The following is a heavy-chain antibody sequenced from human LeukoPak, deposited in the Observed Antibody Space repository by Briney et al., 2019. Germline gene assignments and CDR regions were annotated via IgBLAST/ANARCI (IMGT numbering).Heavy chain of an antibody. Sequence: RGSLRLSCVAPEFSPTNFWMTWVRRAPGRGLEWVANIKHDGTEKFYVHSVKGRFTISRDNAKNSLYLQMNSLRAEDTAVYYCATFVGIVSGTYTVPGGLLVWGKGTKVTV. CDR3: ATFVGIVSGTYTVPGGLLV. D-gene: IGHD2-2*03. J-gene: IGHJ6*03. V-gene: IGHV3-7*01. CDR1: EFSPTNFW. CDR2: IKHDGTEK.